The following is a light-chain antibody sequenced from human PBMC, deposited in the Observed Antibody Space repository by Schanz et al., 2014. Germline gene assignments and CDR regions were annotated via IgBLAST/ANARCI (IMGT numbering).Light chain of an antibody. J-gene: IGKJ1*01. CDR3: QQYNNWPPVT. V-gene: IGKV3-15*01. CDR1: QRVSSS. Sequence: EIVLTQSPGTLSLSPGERATLSCRASQRVSSSFLAWYQQKPGQTPRLLIYGASTRATGIPAKFSGSGSGTEFTLTISSLQSEDFAVYYCQQYNNWPPVTFGQGTKVEIK. CDR2: GAS.